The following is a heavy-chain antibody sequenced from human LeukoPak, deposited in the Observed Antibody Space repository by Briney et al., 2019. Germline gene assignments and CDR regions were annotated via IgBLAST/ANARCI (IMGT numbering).Heavy chain of an antibody. CDR1: GFTFSNYA. Sequence: GGSLRLSCEASGFTFSNYAMRWVRQVPGRGLEWVSTISGSGGSTYYADSVKGRFTISRDNSRNTLFLQMNSLRVEDTAVYYCATDRATQYFDYWGQGTLVSVPS. J-gene: IGHJ4*02. CDR2: ISGSGGST. D-gene: IGHD2-15*01. CDR3: ATDRATQYFDY. V-gene: IGHV3-23*01.